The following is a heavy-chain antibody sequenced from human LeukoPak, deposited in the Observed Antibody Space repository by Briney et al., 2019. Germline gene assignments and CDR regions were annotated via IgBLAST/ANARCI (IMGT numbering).Heavy chain of an antibody. CDR1: GFIFSDYY. D-gene: IGHD1-26*01. CDR2: ISSSGSTM. V-gene: IGHV3-11*01. J-gene: IGHJ4*02. CDR3: AKEYTGTFSPFPSYFDN. Sequence: PGGSLRLSCAASGFIFSDYYMSWIRQAPGKGLEWVSYISSSGSTMYYTDSVKGRFTISRDNAKDSLYLQMNSLRAEDTAIYYCAKEYTGTFSPFPSYFDNWGQGTLVTVSS.